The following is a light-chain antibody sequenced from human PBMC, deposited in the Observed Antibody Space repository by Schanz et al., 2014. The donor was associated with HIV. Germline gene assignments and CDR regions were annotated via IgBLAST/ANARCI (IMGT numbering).Light chain of an antibody. CDR1: QSLTTNY. Sequence: ETVLTQSPGSLSLSPGDRATLSRRASQSLTTNYLAWYQQKLGQAPRLLIYGASSRATGIPDRFSGSGSGTDFTLTISRLEPEDFAVYYCQQYGASPFTFGPGTTVDIK. V-gene: IGKV3-20*01. CDR3: QQYGASPFT. J-gene: IGKJ3*01. CDR2: GAS.